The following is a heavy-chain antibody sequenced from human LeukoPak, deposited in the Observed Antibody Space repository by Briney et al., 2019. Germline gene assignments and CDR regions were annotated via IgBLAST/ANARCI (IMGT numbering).Heavy chain of an antibody. CDR2: INPNSGGT. CDR1: GYTFTGYY. V-gene: IGHV1-2*02. D-gene: IGHD4-17*01. CDR3: ARDGREGPYGDYVPLYMDV. Sequence: ASVKVSCKASGYTFTGYYMHWVRQAPGQGLEWMGWINPNSGGTSYAQKFQGRVTMTRDTSISTAYMELSRLRSDDTAVYYCARDGREGPYGDYVPLYMDVWGKGTTVTVSS. J-gene: IGHJ6*03.